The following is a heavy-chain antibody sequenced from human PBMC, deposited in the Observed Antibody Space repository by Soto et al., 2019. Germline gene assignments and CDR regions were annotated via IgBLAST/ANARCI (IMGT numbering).Heavy chain of an antibody. CDR3: ARVGIVLVPARVGTNWFDP. V-gene: IGHV1-18*04. D-gene: IGHD2-2*03. CDR1: GYTFTSYG. Sequence: ASVKVSCKASGYTFTSYGISWVRQAPGQGLEWMGWISAYNGNTNYAQKLQGRVTMTTDTSTSTAYMELRSLRSDDTAVYYCARVGIVLVPARVGTNWFDPWGQGTLVTVSS. CDR2: ISAYNGNT. J-gene: IGHJ5*02.